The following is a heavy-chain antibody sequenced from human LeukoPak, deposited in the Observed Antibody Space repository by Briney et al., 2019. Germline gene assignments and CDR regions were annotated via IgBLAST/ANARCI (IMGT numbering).Heavy chain of an antibody. D-gene: IGHD6-13*01. CDR2: INTNTGNP. Sequence: GASVKVSCKASGYVFTTYDLNWVRQAPGQGLEWMGWINTNTGNPTYAQGFTGRFGFSFDTSVSTAYLQISSLKTEDTATYYCAREGYGSNLLIDSWGQGTLVTVSS. CDR3: AREGYGSNLLIDS. J-gene: IGHJ4*02. V-gene: IGHV7-4-1*02. CDR1: GYVFTTYD.